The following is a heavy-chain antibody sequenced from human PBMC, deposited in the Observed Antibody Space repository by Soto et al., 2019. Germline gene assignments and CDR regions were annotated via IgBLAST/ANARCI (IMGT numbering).Heavy chain of an antibody. CDR3: ASGLAEDGA. CDR2: INAGSGNT. Sequence: QVQLVQSGAEVKKPGASVKVSCPASGYTFTHYAIHWVRHAPGQRLEWMGFINAGSGNTQYSQTFQGRLTFTKDTSAITAYMDLSSLRSEDTAIYYCASGLAEDGAWGQGTLVTVSS. V-gene: IGHV1-3*01. D-gene: IGHD6-13*01. CDR1: GYTFTHYA. J-gene: IGHJ5*02.